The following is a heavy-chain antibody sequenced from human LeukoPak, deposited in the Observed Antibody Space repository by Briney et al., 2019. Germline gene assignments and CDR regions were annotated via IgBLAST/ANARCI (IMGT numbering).Heavy chain of an antibody. V-gene: IGHV1-2*06. Sequence: ASVKVSCKASGYTFTGYYIHLVRRAPGQGLEWMGRINPNTGGTNYAQKFQGRVTMTRDTSISTAYMELSRLTSDDTAVYYCARVGVDLWFDPWGQGTLVTVSS. J-gene: IGHJ5*02. CDR1: GYTFTGYY. CDR3: ARVGVDLWFDP. D-gene: IGHD3/OR15-3a*01. CDR2: INPNTGGT.